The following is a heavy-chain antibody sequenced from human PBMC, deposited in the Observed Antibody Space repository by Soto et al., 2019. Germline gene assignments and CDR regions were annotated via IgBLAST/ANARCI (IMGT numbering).Heavy chain of an antibody. V-gene: IGHV3-23*01. CDR3: AMLPFLGGVIVIYSGYFDY. Sequence: GGSLRLSCAASGFTFSSYAMSWVRQAPGKGLEWVSAISGSGGSTYYADSVKGRFTISRDNSKNTLYLQMNSLRAEDTAVYYCAMLPFLGGVIVIYSGYFDYWGQGTLVTVSS. D-gene: IGHD3-16*02. CDR1: GFTFSSYA. J-gene: IGHJ4*02. CDR2: ISGSGGST.